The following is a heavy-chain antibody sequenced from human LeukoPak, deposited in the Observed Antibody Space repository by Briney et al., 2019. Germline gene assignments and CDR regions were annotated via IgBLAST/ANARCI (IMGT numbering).Heavy chain of an antibody. CDR2: ISWDGGST. Sequence: GGSLRLSCAASEFSVGSNYMTWVRQAPGKGLEWVSLISWDGGSTYYADSVKGRFTISRDNSKNSLYLQMNSLRTEDTALYYCAKDAGYCSGGSCYDIFDYWGQGTLVTVSS. CDR1: EFSVGSNY. V-gene: IGHV3-43*01. CDR3: AKDAGYCSGGSCYDIFDY. J-gene: IGHJ4*02. D-gene: IGHD2-15*01.